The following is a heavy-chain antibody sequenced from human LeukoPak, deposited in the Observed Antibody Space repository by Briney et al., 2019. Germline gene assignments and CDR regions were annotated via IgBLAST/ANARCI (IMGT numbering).Heavy chain of an antibody. Sequence: SGESLKISCKGSGXRFTSYWIGWVRQMPGKGLEWMGIIYPADSDTRYSPSFQGQVTISADKSISTAYLQWNSLKASDSAMYYCARKHDYGDFPFDYWGQGTLVTVSS. CDR1: GXRFTSYW. D-gene: IGHD4-17*01. CDR3: ARKHDYGDFPFDY. V-gene: IGHV5-51*01. CDR2: IYPADSDT. J-gene: IGHJ4*02.